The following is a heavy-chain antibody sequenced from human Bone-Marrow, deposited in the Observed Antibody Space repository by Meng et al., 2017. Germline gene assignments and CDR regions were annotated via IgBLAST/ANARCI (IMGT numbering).Heavy chain of an antibody. V-gene: IGHV3-30*04. CDR1: GFTFSSYA. CDR3: ARGVGGVVVPAAANWFDP. J-gene: IGHJ5*02. CDR2: ISYDGSNK. Sequence: GESLKISCAASGFTFSSYAMHWVRQAPGKGLEWVAVISYDGSNKYYADSVKGRFTISRDNSKNTLYLQMNSLRAEDTAVYYCARGVGGVVVPAAANWFDPWGQGTLVTVSS. D-gene: IGHD2-2*01.